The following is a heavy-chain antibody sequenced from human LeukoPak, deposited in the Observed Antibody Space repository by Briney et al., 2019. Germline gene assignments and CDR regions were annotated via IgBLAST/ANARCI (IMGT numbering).Heavy chain of an antibody. D-gene: IGHD6-13*01. V-gene: IGHV3-74*01. CDR2: INSDGSSI. J-gene: IGHJ4*02. CDR3: ASASAAGTGYFDY. Sequence: PRGSLRLSCAASGFTFSSHWMHWVRQVPGKGLVWVSRINSDGSSISYAESVKGRFTISRDNAKNTLYLQMNSLRAEDTAVYYCASASAAGTGYFDYWGQGTLVTVSS. CDR1: GFTFSSHW.